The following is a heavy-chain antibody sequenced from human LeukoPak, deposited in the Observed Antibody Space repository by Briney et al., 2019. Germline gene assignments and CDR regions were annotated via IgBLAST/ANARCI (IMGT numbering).Heavy chain of an antibody. CDR2: ISYDGSNK. V-gene: IGHV3-30*03. Sequence: GGSLRLSCEASGFXFSSYAISWVRQAPGKGLEWGAVISYDGSNKYSADSVKGRFTISRDNSKNTLYLQMNSLRSEDTAVYYCARGRGGDGYNWLCYFDYWGQGTLVTVSS. CDR1: GFXFSSYA. J-gene: IGHJ4*02. D-gene: IGHD5-24*01. CDR3: ARGRGGDGYNWLCYFDY.